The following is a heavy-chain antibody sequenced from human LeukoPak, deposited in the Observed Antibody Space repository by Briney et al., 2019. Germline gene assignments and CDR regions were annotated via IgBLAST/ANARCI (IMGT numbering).Heavy chain of an antibody. Sequence: GGSLRLSCAAPGFTFSSYEMNWARQAPGKGLEWVSYIGSSASHIYYADSVKGRFTISRDNAKNSLYLQMDSLRAEDTAVYYCAREGVGRYYYYYYMDVWGKGTTVTVSS. J-gene: IGHJ6*03. CDR2: IGSSASHI. CDR3: AREGVGRYYYYYYMDV. D-gene: IGHD1-26*01. CDR1: GFTFSSYE. V-gene: IGHV3-48*03.